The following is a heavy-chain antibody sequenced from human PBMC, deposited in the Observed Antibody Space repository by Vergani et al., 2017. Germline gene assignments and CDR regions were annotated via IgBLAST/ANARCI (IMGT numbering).Heavy chain of an antibody. CDR2: ISSSSSTI. CDR1: GFTFSRSS. J-gene: IGHJ4*02. CDR3: ARDDVDKGGY. D-gene: IGHD5-12*01. V-gene: IGHV3-48*01. Sequence: EVQLVESGGGLVQPGGSLRLSCAASGFTFSRSSMNWVRQAPGKGLEWVSYISSSSSTIYNADSVKGRFTISRDNAKNSLYLQMNSLRAEDTAVYYCARDDVDKGGYWGQGTLVTVSS.